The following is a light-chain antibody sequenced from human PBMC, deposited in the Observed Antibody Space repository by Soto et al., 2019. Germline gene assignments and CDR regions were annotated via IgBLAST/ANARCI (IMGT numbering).Light chain of an antibody. J-gene: IGKJ5*01. Sequence: ETVMTQSPATLSVSPGERATLSCRASQSVGSDLAWYQQQPGQAPRLLIYGASTRATGIPARFSGSASGTEFTLTISGLQSEDFAVYSCQQYKNWPPITFGQGTRLDIK. V-gene: IGKV3-15*01. CDR3: QQYKNWPPIT. CDR1: QSVGSD. CDR2: GAS.